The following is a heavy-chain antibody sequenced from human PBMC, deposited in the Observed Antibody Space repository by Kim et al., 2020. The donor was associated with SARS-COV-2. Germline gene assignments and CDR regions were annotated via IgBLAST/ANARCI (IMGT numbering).Heavy chain of an antibody. D-gene: IGHD3-10*01. V-gene: IGHV7-4-1*02. CDR1: GYTFTSYA. Sequence: ASVKVSCKASGYTFTSYAMHWVRQAPGQGLEWMGWINTNTGNPTYAQGFTGRFVFSLDTSVSTAYLQISSLKAEDTAVYYCARVGFGEYLYYFDYWGQGTLVTVSS. CDR3: ARVGFGEYLYYFDY. J-gene: IGHJ4*02. CDR2: INTNTGNP.